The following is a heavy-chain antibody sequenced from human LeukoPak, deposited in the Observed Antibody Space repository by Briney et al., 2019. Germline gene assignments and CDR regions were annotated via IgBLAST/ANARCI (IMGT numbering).Heavy chain of an antibody. CDR3: ARTFLGAFDP. CDR1: GYTFTSYY. J-gene: IGHJ5*02. CDR2: INPSGGST. V-gene: IGHV1-46*01. Sequence: ASVKVSCKASGYTFTSYYMHWVRQAPGQGLEWMGIINPSGGSTSYAQKFQGRVTMTRDTSISTAYMELSRLRSDDTAVYYCARTFLGAFDPWGQGTLVTVSS. D-gene: IGHD3-16*01.